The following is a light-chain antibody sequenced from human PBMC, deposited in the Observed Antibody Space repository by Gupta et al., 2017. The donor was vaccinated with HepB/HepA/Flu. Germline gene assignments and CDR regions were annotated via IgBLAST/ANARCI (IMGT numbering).Light chain of an antibody. CDR1: QGIRSW. CDR2: AAS. V-gene: IGKV1D-16*01. J-gene: IGKJ1*01. Sequence: DTQMTHSPSLLSSSVGDRVTITCRASQGIRSWLAWYQQRPGKAPKSLIDAASTLQSGVPSRFSGSGTGTDFTLTIRSLQPEDSATYDGHKYNTYPWPFGQGTKVEIK. CDR3: HKYNTYPWP.